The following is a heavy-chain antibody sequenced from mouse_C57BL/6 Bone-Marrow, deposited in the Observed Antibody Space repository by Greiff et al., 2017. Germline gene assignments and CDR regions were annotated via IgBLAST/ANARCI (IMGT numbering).Heavy chain of an antibody. CDR3: ARDGYAGFDY. J-gene: IGHJ2*01. CDR2: ISDGGSYT. CDR1: GFTFSSYA. V-gene: IGHV5-4*01. Sequence: EVKLVESGGGLVKPGGSLKLSCAASGFTFSSYAMSWVRQTPEKRLEWVATISDGGSYTYYPDNVKGRFTISRDNAKNNLYLQMSHLKSEDTAMYYCARDGYAGFDYWGQGTTLTVSA. D-gene: IGHD1-2*01.